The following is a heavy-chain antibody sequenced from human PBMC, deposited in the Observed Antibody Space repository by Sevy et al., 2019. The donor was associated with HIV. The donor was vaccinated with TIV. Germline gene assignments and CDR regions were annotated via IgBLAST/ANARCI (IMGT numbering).Heavy chain of an antibody. CDR1: GFTFSDYY. CDR3: ARDNRRGDRWLQLTYDY. D-gene: IGHD5-18*01. Sequence: GESLRLSCVASGFTFSDYYMSWIRQAPGKGLEWVSYISPSGFIKHYGDSVKGRFIISRDNAKNSLFLQMNSLGPDDTAVYFCARDNRRGDRWLQLTYDYWGQGTLVTVSS. V-gene: IGHV3-11*01. J-gene: IGHJ4*02. CDR2: ISPSGFIK.